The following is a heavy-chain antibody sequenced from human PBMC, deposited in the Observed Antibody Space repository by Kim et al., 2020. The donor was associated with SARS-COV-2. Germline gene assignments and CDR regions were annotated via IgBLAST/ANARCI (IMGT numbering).Heavy chain of an antibody. V-gene: IGHV4-34*01. CDR1: GGSFSGYY. D-gene: IGHD5-12*01. J-gene: IGHJ3*02. CDR3: ARYPLDGYNPIRPGDTDAFDI. CDR2: INHSGST. Sequence: SETLSLTCAVYGGSFSGYYWSWIRQPPGKGLEWIGEINHSGSTNYNPSLKSRVTISVDTSKNQFSLKLSSVTAADTAVYYCARYPLDGYNPIRPGDTDAFDIWGQGTMVTVSS.